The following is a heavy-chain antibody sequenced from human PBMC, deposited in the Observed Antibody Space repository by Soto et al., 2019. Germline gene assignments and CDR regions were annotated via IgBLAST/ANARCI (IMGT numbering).Heavy chain of an antibody. V-gene: IGHV3-30*18. CDR3: AKGGSSGWLPAEYFQH. CDR1: GFTFSSYG. J-gene: IGHJ1*01. Sequence: GGSLRLSCAASGFTFSSYGMHWVRQAPGKGLEWVAVISYDGSSKYYADSVKGRFTISRDNSKNTLYLQMNSLRAEDTAVYYCAKGGSSGWLPAEYFQHWGQGTLVTVSS. D-gene: IGHD6-19*01. CDR2: ISYDGSSK.